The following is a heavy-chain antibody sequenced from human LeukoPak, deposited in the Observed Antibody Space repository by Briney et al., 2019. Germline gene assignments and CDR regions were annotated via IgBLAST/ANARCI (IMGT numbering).Heavy chain of an antibody. V-gene: IGHV1-69*13. Sequence: SVKVSCKASAGTFSSYAISWVRQAPGQGLEWMGGIIPIFGTANYAQKFQGRVTITADESTSTAYMELSSLRSEDTAVYYCARDWWKVTSLAVAGSNWFDPWGQGTLVTVSS. CDR1: AGTFSSYA. D-gene: IGHD6-19*01. CDR2: IIPIFGTA. J-gene: IGHJ5*02. CDR3: ARDWWKVTSLAVAGSNWFDP.